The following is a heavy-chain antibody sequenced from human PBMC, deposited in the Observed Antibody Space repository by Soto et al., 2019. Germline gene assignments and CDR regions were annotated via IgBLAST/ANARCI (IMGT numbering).Heavy chain of an antibody. CDR2: SYYSGST. CDR1: GGSISNDNYY. V-gene: IGHV4-31*03. CDR3: VATTVTTISLDY. D-gene: IGHD4-17*01. Sequence: QVQLRESGPGLVKPSQTLSLTCTVSGGSISNDNYYWTWIRQHPGKGLEWIGYSYYSGSTYYNPSLKSRFSISVDTSKNQFSLKLSSVTAADTDVYYCVATTVTTISLDYWGQGTLVTVSS. J-gene: IGHJ4*02.